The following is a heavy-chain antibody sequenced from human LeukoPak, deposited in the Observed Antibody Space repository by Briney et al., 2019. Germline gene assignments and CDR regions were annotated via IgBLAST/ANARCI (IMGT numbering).Heavy chain of an antibody. CDR1: AFTFSTYG. J-gene: IGHJ4*02. CDR2: ISYDGSNK. V-gene: IGHV3-30*18. CDR3: AKDREIAVATGLDY. Sequence: SGRSLRLSCAASAFTFSTYGMQWVRQAPGKGLEWVAGISYDGSNKYYADSVKGRFTISRDNSKNTLYLQMNSLRAEDTALYYCAKDREIAVATGLDYWGQGTLVTVSS. D-gene: IGHD6-19*01.